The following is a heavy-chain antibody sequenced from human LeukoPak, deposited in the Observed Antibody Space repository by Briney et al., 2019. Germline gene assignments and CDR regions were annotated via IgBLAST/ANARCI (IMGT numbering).Heavy chain of an antibody. D-gene: IGHD3-22*01. CDR1: GGSFSGYY. J-gene: IGHJ4*02. Sequence: PSETLSLTCAVYGGSFSGYYWSWIRQPPGKGLEWIGEINHSGSTNYNPSLKSRVSISVDTSKNQFSLKLSSVTAADTAVYYCARRGGRTYYYDTTGNYYFDYWGQGTLVTVSS. CDR2: INHSGST. CDR3: ARRGGRTYYYDTTGNYYFDY. V-gene: IGHV4-34*01.